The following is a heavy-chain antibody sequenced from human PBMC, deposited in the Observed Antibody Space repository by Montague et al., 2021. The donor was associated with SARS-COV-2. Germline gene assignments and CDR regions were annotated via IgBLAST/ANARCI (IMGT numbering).Heavy chain of an antibody. Sequence: SETLSLTCAVSGDSINTNNWWAGVRQPPGTGQEWIGEISLSGTTHYSPSLKSRVTIFLDKSKNQFSLNLNSVTAADTAVFYCAALRAVGYTSLYFFDYWGQGTLVTVSS. CDR1: GDSINTNNW. D-gene: IGHD5-12*01. CDR2: ISLSGTT. J-gene: IGHJ4*02. V-gene: IGHV4-4*02. CDR3: AALRAVGYTSLYFFDY.